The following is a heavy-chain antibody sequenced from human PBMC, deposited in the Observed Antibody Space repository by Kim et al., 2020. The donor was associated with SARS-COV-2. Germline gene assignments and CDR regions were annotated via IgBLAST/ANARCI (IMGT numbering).Heavy chain of an antibody. CDR2: INRNSDST. J-gene: IGHJ4*02. Sequence: GGSLRLSCAASGFTFDDYGMSWVRQAPGKGLEWVSGINRNSDSTGYADSVKGRFTISRDNAKNSLFLQMNSPRAEDTALYHCVRGYAGGSFDLWGQGTPV. CDR1: GFTFDDYG. V-gene: IGHV3-20*01. D-gene: IGHD3-16*01. CDR3: VRGYAGGSFDL.